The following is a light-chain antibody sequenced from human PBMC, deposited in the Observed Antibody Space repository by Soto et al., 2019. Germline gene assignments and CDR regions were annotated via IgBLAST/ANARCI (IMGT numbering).Light chain of an antibody. CDR2: GAS. CDR3: QQYNTWPWT. Sequence: ETVMTQSPATLSVSPGERATLSCRASQSLNSNLAWYQQKPGQAPRLLIDGASDRDTGIPDRFSGSGYGTEFALSISSLQSEDFAVYYCQQYNTWPWTFGQGTKVEAK. CDR1: QSLNSN. J-gene: IGKJ1*01. V-gene: IGKV3-15*01.